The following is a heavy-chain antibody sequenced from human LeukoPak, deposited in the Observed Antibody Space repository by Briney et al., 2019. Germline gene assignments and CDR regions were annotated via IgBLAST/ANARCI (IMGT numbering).Heavy chain of an antibody. Sequence: GGSLRLSCAASGFTFSSYAMSWVRQAPGKGLEWVSAISGSGGSTYYADAVKGRFTISRDNSKNTLYLQMNSLRAEDTAVYYCAKDTGPGVATFGHLPDYWGQGTLVTVSS. V-gene: IGHV3-23*01. CDR1: GFTFSSYA. J-gene: IGHJ4*02. CDR2: ISGSGGST. CDR3: AKDTGPGVATFGHLPDY. D-gene: IGHD5-12*01.